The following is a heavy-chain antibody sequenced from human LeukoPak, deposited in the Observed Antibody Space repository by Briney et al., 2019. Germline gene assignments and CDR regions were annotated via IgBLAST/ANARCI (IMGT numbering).Heavy chain of an antibody. V-gene: IGHV4-39*01. CDR2: IYYSGST. D-gene: IGHD2-15*01. J-gene: IGHJ6*03. Sequence: WIRQPPGKGLEWIGSIYYSGSTYYNPSLKSRVTISVDTSKNQFSLKLSSVTAADTAVYYCARRGEFCSGGSCYVLRYYYYMDVWGKGTTVTVSS. CDR3: ARRGEFCSGGSCYVLRYYYYMDV.